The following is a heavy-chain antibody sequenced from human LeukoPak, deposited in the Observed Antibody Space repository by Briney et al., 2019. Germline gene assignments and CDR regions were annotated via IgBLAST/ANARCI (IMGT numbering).Heavy chain of an antibody. CDR2: IKQDGSEK. D-gene: IGHD3-10*01. V-gene: IGHV3-7*01. J-gene: IGHJ5*02. CDR1: GFTFSSYA. Sequence: GGSLRLSCAASGFTFSSYAMSWVRQAPGKGLEWVANIKQDGSEKYYVDSVKGRFTISRDNAKNSLYLQMNSLRAEDTAVYYCARDFRFGETWGQGTLVTVSS. CDR3: ARDFRFGET.